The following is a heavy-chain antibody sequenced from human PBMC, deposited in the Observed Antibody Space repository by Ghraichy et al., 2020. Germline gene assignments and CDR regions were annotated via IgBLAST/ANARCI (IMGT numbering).Heavy chain of an antibody. CDR3: AREGVVAATNSGMDV. CDR1: GDSISTYY. CDR2: IYYSGST. D-gene: IGHD2-15*01. Sequence: SETLSLTCTVSGDSISTYYWSWIRQPPGKGLEWIGYIYYSGSTNYNPSLKSRATTSVDTSKNQFSLKLTSVTAADTAVYYCAREGVVAATNSGMDVWGPGTLVTVSS. J-gene: IGHJ6*02. V-gene: IGHV4-59*01.